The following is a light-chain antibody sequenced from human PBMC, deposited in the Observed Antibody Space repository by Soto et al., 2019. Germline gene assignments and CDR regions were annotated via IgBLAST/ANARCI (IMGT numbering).Light chain of an antibody. Sequence: QSVLTQPPSVSAAPGQKVTISCSGSSSNIGSNYVSWYQQLPGTAPKLLIYDNNKRPSGIPDRFSGSKSGTSATLGITGFQTGDEADYYCGTWDSSLSAVVFGGGTKLTVL. CDR3: GTWDSSLSAVV. J-gene: IGLJ2*01. CDR1: SSNIGSNY. CDR2: DNN. V-gene: IGLV1-51*01.